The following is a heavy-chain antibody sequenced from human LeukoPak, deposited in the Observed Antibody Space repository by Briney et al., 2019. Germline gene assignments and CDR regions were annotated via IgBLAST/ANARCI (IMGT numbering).Heavy chain of an antibody. V-gene: IGHV3-30-3*01. CDR1: GFTFSSYA. D-gene: IGHD1-1*01. Sequence: GGSLRLSCAASGFTFSSYAMSWVRQAPDKGLEWVAVISYDGSNKYYADSVKGRFTISRDNSKNTLYLQMNSLRAEDTAVYYCAREPAANSDFDYWGQGTLVTVSS. CDR3: AREPAANSDFDY. J-gene: IGHJ4*02. CDR2: ISYDGSNK.